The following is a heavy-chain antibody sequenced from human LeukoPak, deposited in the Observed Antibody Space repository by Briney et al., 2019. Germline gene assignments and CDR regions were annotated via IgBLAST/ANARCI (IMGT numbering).Heavy chain of an antibody. CDR2: IYTSGST. Sequence: SQTLSLTCTVSGGSISSGSYYWSWIRQPAGKGLEWIGRIYTSGSTNYNPSLKSRVTISVDTSKNQFSLKLSSVTAADTAVYYCARGDYAEEIFDYWGQGTLVTVSS. D-gene: IGHD4-17*01. J-gene: IGHJ4*02. CDR3: ARGDYAEEIFDY. V-gene: IGHV4-61*02. CDR1: GGSISSGSYY.